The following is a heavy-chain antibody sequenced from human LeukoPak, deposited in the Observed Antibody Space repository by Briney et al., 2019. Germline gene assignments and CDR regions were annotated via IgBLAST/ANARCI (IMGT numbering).Heavy chain of an antibody. J-gene: IGHJ4*02. D-gene: IGHD4-17*01. CDR1: GYTFTSYY. V-gene: IGHV1-46*01. CDR2: INPSGGST. CDR3: ARSTVTPPDY. Sequence: ASVKVSCKASGYTFTSYYMHWVRQAPGQGLEWMGIINPSGGSTSCAQKFQGRVTITRNTSISTAYMELSSLRSEGTAVYYCARSTVTPPDYWGQGTLVTVSS.